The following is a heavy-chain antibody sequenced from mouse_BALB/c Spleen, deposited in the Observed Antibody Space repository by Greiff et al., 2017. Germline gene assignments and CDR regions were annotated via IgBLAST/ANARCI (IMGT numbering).Heavy chain of an antibody. V-gene: IGHV1S137*01. J-gene: IGHJ4*01. D-gene: IGHD2-2*01. CDR3: ARGGYDPHYYAMDY. CDR2: ISTYYGDA. Sequence: QVQLQQSGAELVRPGVSVKFSCKGSGYTFTDYAMHWVKQSHAQSLEWIGVISTYYGDASYNQKFKGKATMTVDKSSSTAYMELARLTSEDSAIYYCARGGYDPHYYAMDYWGQGTSVTVSS. CDR1: GYTFTDYA.